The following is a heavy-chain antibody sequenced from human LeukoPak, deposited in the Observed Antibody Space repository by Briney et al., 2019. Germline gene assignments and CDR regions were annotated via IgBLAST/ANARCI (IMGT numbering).Heavy chain of an antibody. D-gene: IGHD6-13*01. J-gene: IGHJ5*02. CDR3: ARYSSSPNWFDP. CDR2: IYYSGST. CDR1: GGSICSGGYY. V-gene: IGHV4-31*03. Sequence: SETLSLTCTVSGGSICSGGYYWSWIRQHPGKGLEWIGYIYYSGSTYYNPSLKSRVTISVDTSKNQFSLRLSSVTAADTAVYYCARYSSSPNWFDPWGQRTLVTVSS.